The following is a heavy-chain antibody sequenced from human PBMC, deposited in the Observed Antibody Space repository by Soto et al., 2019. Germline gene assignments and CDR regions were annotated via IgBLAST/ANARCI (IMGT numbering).Heavy chain of an antibody. J-gene: IGHJ6*02. CDR1: GGTFSIYT. CDR3: ARDDSSGYYPLYYYGMDV. CDR2: IIPILGIA. Sequence: SVKVSCKASGGTFSIYTISWVRQAPGQGLEWMGRIIPILGIANYAQKFQGRVTITADKSTSTACMELSSLRSEDTAVYYCARDDSSGYYPLYYYGMDVWGQGTTVTVSS. D-gene: IGHD3-22*01. V-gene: IGHV1-69*04.